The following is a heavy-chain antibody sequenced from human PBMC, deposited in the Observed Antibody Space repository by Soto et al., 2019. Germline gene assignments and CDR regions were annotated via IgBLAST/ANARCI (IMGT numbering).Heavy chain of an antibody. D-gene: IGHD3-22*01. V-gene: IGHV3-33*01. J-gene: IGHJ4*02. CDR2: IWSDGTYK. Sequence: PGGSLRLSCAASGFNFSRYGMHWVRQAPGKGLEWVAVIWSDGTYKNYGDSVKGRFTISRDNSKNTLDLVMNSLRAEDTAVYYCASDYDSSGYPTEYYFDYWGQGTLVTVSS. CDR3: ASDYDSSGYPTEYYFDY. CDR1: GFNFSRYG.